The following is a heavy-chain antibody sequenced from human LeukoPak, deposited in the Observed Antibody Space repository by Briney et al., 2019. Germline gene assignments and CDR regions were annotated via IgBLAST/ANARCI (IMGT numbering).Heavy chain of an antibody. D-gene: IGHD6-19*01. CDR3: ARDHYSCGGWLDP. CDR1: GFTVSSNY. J-gene: IGHJ5*02. CDR2: IYSGGST. V-gene: IGHV3-53*01. Sequence: PGGSLRLSCAASGFTVSSNYMSWVRQAPGKGLEWVSLIYSGGSTYYADSVKGRFTISRDNSKNTLYLQMNSLTAEDTAVYYCARDHYSCGGWLDPWGQGTLVTVSS.